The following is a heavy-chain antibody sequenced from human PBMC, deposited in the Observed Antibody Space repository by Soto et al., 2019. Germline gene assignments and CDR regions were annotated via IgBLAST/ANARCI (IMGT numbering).Heavy chain of an antibody. V-gene: IGHV1-8*01. CDR1: GYTFTSYD. J-gene: IGHJ4*02. D-gene: IGHD4-17*01. CDR2: MNPNSGNT. CDR3: ARDPPLYGDYDVSGDY. Sequence: QVQLVQSGAEVKKPGASVKVSCKASGYTFTSYDINWVRQATGQGLEWMGWMNPNSGNTGYAQKFQGRVTMTRNTSISTAYMELSSLRSEDTAVYYCARDPPLYGDYDVSGDYWGQGTLVTVSS.